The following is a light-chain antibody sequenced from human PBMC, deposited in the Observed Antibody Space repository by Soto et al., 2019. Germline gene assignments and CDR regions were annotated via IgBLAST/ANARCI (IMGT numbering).Light chain of an antibody. Sequence: SVLTQSPGTLSLSPGERATLSCRATQSVSSSFFAWYQQKPGQPPRLLIYGASRRATGIPDRFSGSGSGTDFTLTISRLEPEDFAVYYCQQFDNSPGYTFGQGTKLEI. V-gene: IGKV3-20*01. CDR3: QQFDNSPGYT. CDR2: GAS. J-gene: IGKJ2*01. CDR1: QSVSSSF.